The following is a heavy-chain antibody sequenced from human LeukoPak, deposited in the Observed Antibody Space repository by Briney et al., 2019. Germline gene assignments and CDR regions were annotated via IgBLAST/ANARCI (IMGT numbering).Heavy chain of an antibody. Sequence: PGGSLRHSCASSGFTFSSYAMHWVRQAPGKGLQYVSGISRNGGSTYYADSVKGRFTISRDNSKNTLYLQMGGLRAEDMAVYYCAGQAAGVVYWGQGTLVTVCS. V-gene: IGHV3-64*02. J-gene: IGHJ4*02. CDR1: GFTFSSYA. CDR2: ISRNGGST. CDR3: AGQAAGVVY. D-gene: IGHD6-13*01.